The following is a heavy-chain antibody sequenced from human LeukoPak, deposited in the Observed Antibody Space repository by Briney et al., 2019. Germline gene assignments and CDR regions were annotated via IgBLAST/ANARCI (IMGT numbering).Heavy chain of an antibody. CDR1: GFTSSDYY. CDR2: ISSSGSTI. Sequence: PGGSLRLSCAASGFTSSDYYMSWIRQAPGKGLEWVSYISSSGSTIYYADSVKGRFTISRDNAKNSLYLQMNSLRAEDTAVYYCARERRITMVRGVIPLLDPWGQGTLVTVSS. CDR3: ARERRITMVRGVIPLLDP. J-gene: IGHJ5*02. D-gene: IGHD3-10*01. V-gene: IGHV3-11*01.